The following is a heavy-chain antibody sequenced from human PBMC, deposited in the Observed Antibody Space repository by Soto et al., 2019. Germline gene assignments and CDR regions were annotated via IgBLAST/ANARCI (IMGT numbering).Heavy chain of an antibody. V-gene: IGHV1-18*01. J-gene: IGHJ4*02. CDR2: ISAYNGNT. CDR3: ARGTWIQLWLRWIYLAY. CDR1: GYTFTSYG. Sequence: ASVKVSCKASGYTFTSYGISWVRQAPGQGLEWMGWISAYNGNTNYAQKLQGRVTMTTDTSTSTAYMELRSLRSDDTAVYYCARGTWIQLWLRWIYLAYWGQGTLVTVSS. D-gene: IGHD5-18*01.